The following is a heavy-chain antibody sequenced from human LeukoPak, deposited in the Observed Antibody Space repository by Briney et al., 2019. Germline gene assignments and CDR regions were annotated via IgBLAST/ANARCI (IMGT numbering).Heavy chain of an antibody. D-gene: IGHD2-15*01. J-gene: IGHJ3*02. CDR1: GGSISSYY. CDR3: ARAVEGVVVVAVDAFDI. V-gene: IGHV4-59*01. Sequence: SETLSLTCTVSGGSISSYYWSWIRQPPGKRLEWIGYIYYSGSTNYNPSLKSRVTISVDTSKNQFSLKLSSVTAADTAVYYCARAVEGVVVVAVDAFDIWGQGTMVTVSS. CDR2: IYYSGST.